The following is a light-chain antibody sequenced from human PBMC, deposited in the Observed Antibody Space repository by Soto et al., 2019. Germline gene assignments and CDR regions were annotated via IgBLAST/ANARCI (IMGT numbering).Light chain of an antibody. V-gene: IGKV3-15*01. CDR2: GAS. J-gene: IGKJ1*01. CDR3: QQYSNWPPGT. CDR1: QSVRSN. Sequence: EIVMTQSPATLSVSPGERATLSCRASQSVRSNLAWYQQKPGQAPRLLIYGASTRATGIPARFSGSGSGTEFTLTISSLQSEDFAVYYCQQYSNWPPGTFGQGTKVEI.